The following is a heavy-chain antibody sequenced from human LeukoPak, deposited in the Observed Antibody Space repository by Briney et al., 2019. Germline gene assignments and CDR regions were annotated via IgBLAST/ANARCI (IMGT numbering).Heavy chain of an antibody. Sequence: SETLSLTCTVSGGSISTSNYYWSWIRQPAGKGLEWIGRMYTSGSTNYKPSLKSRVTISVDTSKNQFSLKLSSVIAADTAVYYCARGRSGSYGWFDPWGQGTLVTVSS. J-gene: IGHJ5*02. CDR3: ARGRSGSYGWFDP. V-gene: IGHV4-61*02. CDR2: MYTSGST. D-gene: IGHD1-26*01. CDR1: GGSISTSNYY.